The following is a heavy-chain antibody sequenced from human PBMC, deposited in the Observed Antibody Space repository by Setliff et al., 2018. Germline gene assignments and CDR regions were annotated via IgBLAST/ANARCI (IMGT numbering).Heavy chain of an antibody. CDR1: GYSFTSYW. CDR3: ARQARGYYYDSSGYFNWFDP. CDR2: IYPGDSDT. Sequence: PGESLKISCKGSGYSFTSYWIGWVRQMPGKGLEWMGIIYPGDSDTRYSPSFQGQVTISADKSISTAYLQWSSLKASDTAMYYCARQARGYYYDSSGYFNWFDPWGQGTLVTVSS. V-gene: IGHV5-51*01. J-gene: IGHJ5*02. D-gene: IGHD3-22*01.